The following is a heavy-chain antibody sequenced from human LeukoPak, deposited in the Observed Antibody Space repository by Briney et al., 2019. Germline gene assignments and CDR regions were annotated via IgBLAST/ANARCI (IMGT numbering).Heavy chain of an antibody. V-gene: IGHV4-39*01. CDR3: ARGVGFLTYYYGSGSRNWFDP. Sequence: SETLSLTCTVSGGSISSSSYYWGWIRQPPGKGLEWIGSIYYSGSTYYNPSLKSRVTISVDTSENQFSLKLSSATAADTAVYYCARGVGFLTYYYGSGSRNWFDPWGQGTLVTVSS. D-gene: IGHD3-10*01. CDR2: IYYSGST. J-gene: IGHJ5*02. CDR1: GGSISSSSYY.